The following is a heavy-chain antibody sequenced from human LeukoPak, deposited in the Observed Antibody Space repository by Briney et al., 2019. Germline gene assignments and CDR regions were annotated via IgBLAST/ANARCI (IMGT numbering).Heavy chain of an antibody. CDR3: ARTTEGGYTYNYFYYYYMDV. CDR1: GGSISSYY. CDR2: IYTSGST. J-gene: IGHJ6*03. V-gene: IGHV4-4*07. D-gene: IGHD5-18*01. Sequence: SETLSLTCTVSGGSISSYYWSWIRQPAGKGLEWIGRIYTSGSTNYNPSLKSRISISVDTSKNQFSLKLSSVTAADTAVYYCARTTEGGYTYNYFYYYYMDVWGKGTTVTISS.